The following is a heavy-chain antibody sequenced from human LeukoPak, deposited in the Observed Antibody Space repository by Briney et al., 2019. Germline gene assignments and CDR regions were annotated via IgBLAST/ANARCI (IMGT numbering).Heavy chain of an antibody. Sequence: GGSLRLSCAASGFTFSTYAMNWVRQAPGKGLEWVSSISITSTHIYYAASVRGRFTISRDNAKNSLNLQMNSLRAEDTAVYYCAKAFYGYSSSWFDYWGQGTLVTVSS. D-gene: IGHD6-13*01. CDR1: GFTFSTYA. CDR3: AKAFYGYSSSWFDY. V-gene: IGHV3-21*04. J-gene: IGHJ4*02. CDR2: ISITSTHI.